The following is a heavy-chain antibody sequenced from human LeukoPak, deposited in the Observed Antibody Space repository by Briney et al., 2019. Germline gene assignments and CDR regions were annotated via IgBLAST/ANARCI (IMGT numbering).Heavy chain of an antibody. CDR2: INPSGGST. D-gene: IGHD3-22*01. Sequence: GASVKVSCKASGYTFTSYYMHWVRQAPGQGLERMGIINPSGGSTSYAQKFQGRVTMTRDTSTSTVYMELSSLRSGDTAVYYCARDYAYYYDSSGSPGYWGQGTLVTVSS. V-gene: IGHV1-46*01. J-gene: IGHJ4*02. CDR3: ARDYAYYYDSSGSPGY. CDR1: GYTFTSYY.